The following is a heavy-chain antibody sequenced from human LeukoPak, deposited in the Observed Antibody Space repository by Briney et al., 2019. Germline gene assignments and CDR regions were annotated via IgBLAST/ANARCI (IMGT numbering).Heavy chain of an antibody. CDR2: ISGSGGST. CDR3: VKGGQRYDFWRFDY. J-gene: IGHJ4*02. CDR1: GVSFSDYA. D-gene: IGHD3-3*01. V-gene: IGHV3-23*01. Sequence: PGGSLTLSCAVSGVSFSDYAMDWVRRAPGTGLQWVSSISGSGGSTYYADSVKGRFSISRDNSKNTLSLQMNSLRAEDTALYYCVKGGQRYDFWRFDYWGQGTVVTVSS.